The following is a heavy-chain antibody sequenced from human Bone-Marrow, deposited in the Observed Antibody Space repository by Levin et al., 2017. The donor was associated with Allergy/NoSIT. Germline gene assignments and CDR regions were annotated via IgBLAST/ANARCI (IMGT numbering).Heavy chain of an antibody. CDR3: ARAKVVSGSYGLDV. D-gene: IGHD2-21*02. J-gene: IGHJ6*02. Sequence: PGGSLRLSCAASDFIFDNYAIHWVRQAPGKGLEWVALISYNGDNKYYADSVMGRFAISRDNSEETSTLEMNTLSVEDTAVYYCARAKVVSGSYGLDVWGQGTTVTVSS. CDR2: ISYNGDNK. V-gene: IGHV3-30*09. CDR1: DFIFDNYA.